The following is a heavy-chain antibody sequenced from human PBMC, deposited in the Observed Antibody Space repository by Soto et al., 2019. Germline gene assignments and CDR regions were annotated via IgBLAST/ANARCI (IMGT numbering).Heavy chain of an antibody. CDR3: ARGPTVTTNYYYYYMDV. V-gene: IGHV1-2*04. Sequence: ASVKVSCKASGYTFTGYYMHWVRQAPGQGLEWMGWINPNSGGTNYAQKFQGWVTMTRDTSISTAYMELSRLRSDDTAVYYCARGPTVTTNYYYYYMDVWGKGTTVTVS. D-gene: IGHD4-17*01. CDR2: INPNSGGT. CDR1: GYTFTGYY. J-gene: IGHJ6*03.